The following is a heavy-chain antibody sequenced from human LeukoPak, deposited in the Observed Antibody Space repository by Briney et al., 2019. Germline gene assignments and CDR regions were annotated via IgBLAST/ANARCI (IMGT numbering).Heavy chain of an antibody. V-gene: IGHV3-64D*09. CDR3: VKDEHSSSSYSDY. CDR2: VSGNGGST. CDR1: GSTFSSYD. J-gene: IGHJ4*02. Sequence: GGSLRLSCAASGSTFSSYDMHWVRQAPGKTLEYVAAVSGNGGSTYYADSMKGRFIISRDNSQNTLYLQMSSLRAEDTAVYYCVKDEHSSSSYSDYWGQGTLVTVSS. D-gene: IGHD6-6*01.